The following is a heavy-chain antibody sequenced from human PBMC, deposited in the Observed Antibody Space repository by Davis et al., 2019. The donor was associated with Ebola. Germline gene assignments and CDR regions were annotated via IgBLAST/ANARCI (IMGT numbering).Heavy chain of an antibody. CDR2: VYHSGST. CDR3: ARGRYSYGYFDY. J-gene: IGHJ4*02. Sequence: SETLSLTCAVYGGSFSGYYWSWIRQPPGKGLEWIAYVYHSGSTSYNPSLKTRVTISLDTSKNQFALKLSSVTAADTAVYYCARGRYSYGYFDYWGQGTLVTVSP. D-gene: IGHD5-18*01. CDR1: GGSFSGYY. V-gene: IGHV4-34*01.